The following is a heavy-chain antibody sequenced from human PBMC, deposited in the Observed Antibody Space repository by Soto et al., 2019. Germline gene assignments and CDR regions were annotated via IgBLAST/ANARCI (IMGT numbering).Heavy chain of an antibody. D-gene: IGHD5-12*01. CDR1: GGSISSSSYY. CDR3: TRGTRLHTWNGYDLFRDALDI. CDR2: IYFSGST. V-gene: IGHV4-39*01. Sequence: QLQLQESGPGLVKPSETLSLTCTVSGGSISSSSYYWGWVRQPPGKGLEWIGNIYFSGSTYYNPSLKIRVTISLDSSKTQFSLKLTSVTAADTTVYYCTRGTRLHTWNGYDLFRDALDIWVQGTMVTVSS. J-gene: IGHJ3*02.